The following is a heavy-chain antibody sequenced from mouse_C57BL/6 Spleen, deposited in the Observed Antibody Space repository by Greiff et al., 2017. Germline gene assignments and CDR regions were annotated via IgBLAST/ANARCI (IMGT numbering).Heavy chain of an antibody. CDR2: ISDGGSYT. CDR1: GFTFSSYA. J-gene: IGHJ4*01. V-gene: IGHV5-4*01. Sequence: DVKLVESGGGLVKPGGSLKLSCAASGFTFSSYAMSWVRQTPEKRLEWVATISDGGSYTYYPDNVKGRFTISRDNAKNNLYLQMSHLKSEDTAMYYCAREDLPGAMDYWGQGTSVTVSS. CDR3: AREDLPGAMDY. D-gene: IGHD2-1*01.